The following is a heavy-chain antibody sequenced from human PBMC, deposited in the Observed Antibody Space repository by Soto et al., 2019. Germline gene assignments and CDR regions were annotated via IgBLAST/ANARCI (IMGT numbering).Heavy chain of an antibody. J-gene: IGHJ6*02. Sequence: QVQLVESGGGVVQPGRSLRLSCAASGFTFSSYGMHWVRQAPGKGLEWVAVISYDGSNKYYADSVKGRFTISRDNSKNTLYVHMNSLRSADKAVYYCAKPWPNGMVRGVHVSMDFWGQGTTVTVSS. CDR3: AKPWPNGMVRGVHVSMDF. CDR1: GFTFSSYG. V-gene: IGHV3-30*18. CDR2: ISYDGSNK. D-gene: IGHD3-10*01.